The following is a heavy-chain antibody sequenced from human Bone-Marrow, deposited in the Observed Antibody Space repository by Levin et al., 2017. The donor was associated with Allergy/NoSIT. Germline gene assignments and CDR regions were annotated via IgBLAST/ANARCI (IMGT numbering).Heavy chain of an antibody. CDR3: AKERVVFTKGRYEAEHFHY. J-gene: IGHJ4*02. V-gene: IGHV3-7*01. CDR1: GFPSKNYW. D-gene: IGHD2-8*01. CDR2: ISPDGRQR. Sequence: GGSLRLSCDTFGFPSKNYWMAWVRRSPGKGLEWVASISPDGRQRNYADSVRGRFTISRDNAKSSVSLQLNSLRVEDTGLYYCAKERVVFTKGRYEAEHFHYWGRGTPVTV.